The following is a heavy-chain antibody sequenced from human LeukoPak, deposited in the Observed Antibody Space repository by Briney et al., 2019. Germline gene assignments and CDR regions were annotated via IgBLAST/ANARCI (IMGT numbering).Heavy chain of an antibody. J-gene: IGHJ6*02. CDR2: IKQDGSAK. Sequence: GGSLRLSCAASGFTFSSYWMSWVRQAPGKGLEWVANIKQDGSAKNYVGSVKGRFTISRDNAKNSLFLQMDSLRAEDTAVYYCGRAMDVWGQGTTVIVSS. V-gene: IGHV3-7*04. CDR1: GFTFSSYW. CDR3: GRAMDV.